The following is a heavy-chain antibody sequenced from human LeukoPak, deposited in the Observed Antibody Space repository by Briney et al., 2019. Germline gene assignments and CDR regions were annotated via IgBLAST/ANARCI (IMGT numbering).Heavy chain of an antibody. Sequence: ASVKVSCEASGYTFTGYYMHWVRQAPGQGLEWMGWINPNSGGTNYAQKFQGRVTMTRDTPISTAYMELSRLRSDDTAVYYCARDLWGSSWYFPDYWGQGTLVTVSS. CDR1: GYTFTGYY. V-gene: IGHV1-2*02. D-gene: IGHD6-13*01. CDR2: INPNSGGT. CDR3: ARDLWGSSWYFPDY. J-gene: IGHJ4*02.